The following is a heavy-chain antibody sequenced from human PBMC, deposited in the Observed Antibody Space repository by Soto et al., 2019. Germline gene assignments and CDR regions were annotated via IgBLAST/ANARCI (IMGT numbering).Heavy chain of an antibody. V-gene: IGHV4-59*01. D-gene: IGHD2-15*01. CDR2: IYYSGST. CDR1: GGSISSYY. Sequence: LSLTCTVSGGSISSYYWSWIRQPPGKGLEWIGYIYYSGSTNYNPSLKSRVTISVDTSKNQFSLKLSSVTAADTAVYYCARGTGKNCSGGSCHEKQFRLFDPWGQGTLVTVSS. CDR3: ARGTGKNCSGGSCHEKQFRLFDP. J-gene: IGHJ5*02.